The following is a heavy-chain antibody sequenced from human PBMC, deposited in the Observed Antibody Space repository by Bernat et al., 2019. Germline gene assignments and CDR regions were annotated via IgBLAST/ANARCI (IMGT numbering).Heavy chain of an antibody. CDR2: ISSSGYDL. Sequence: EVQLVESGGGLVKPVGSLRLSRVSPRFTSSSYDMCWVCQAPGKGLEWVSSISSSGYDLYYADSVKGRFTISRDNAESSLYLQMNSLRAEDTAMYYCVRGISGSFDCWGQGTLVTLSS. J-gene: IGHJ4*02. V-gene: IGHV3-21*01. D-gene: IGHD3-10*01. CDR3: VRGISGSFDC. CDR1: RFTSSSYD.